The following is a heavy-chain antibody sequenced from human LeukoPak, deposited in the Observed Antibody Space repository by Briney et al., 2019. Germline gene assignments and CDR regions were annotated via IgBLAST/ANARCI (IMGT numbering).Heavy chain of an antibody. CDR3: ARDEVFRKSHPDAFDI. V-gene: IGHV1-69*05. D-gene: IGHD3-10*01. CDR2: IIPIFGTA. Sequence: GASVKVSCKXSGYTFTTDAISWVRQAPRQGLEWMGRIIPIFGTANYAQKFQGRVTITTDESTSTAYMELSSLRSEDTAVYYCARDEVFRKSHPDAFDIWGQGTMVTVSS. J-gene: IGHJ3*02. CDR1: GYTFTTDA.